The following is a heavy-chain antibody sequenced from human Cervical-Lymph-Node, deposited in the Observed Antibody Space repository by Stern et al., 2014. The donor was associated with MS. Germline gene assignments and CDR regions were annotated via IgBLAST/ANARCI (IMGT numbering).Heavy chain of an antibody. D-gene: IGHD3-3*01. V-gene: IGHV2-70*04. J-gene: IGHJ4*02. CDR2: IDWNDKT. CDR1: GFSLVTSGVR. Sequence: ESGPALVKPTQTLTLTCTFSGFSLVTSGVRVSWIRQPPGKALEWLARIDWNDKTFYNTSLMTRLTISKDTSKNQVVLTRTNVDPVDTATYYCARMMGSGYRHYFDYWGQGTPVTVS. CDR3: ARMMGSGYRHYFDY.